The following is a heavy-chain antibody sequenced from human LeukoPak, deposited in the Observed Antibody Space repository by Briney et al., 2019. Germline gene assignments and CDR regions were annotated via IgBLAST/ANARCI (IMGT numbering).Heavy chain of an antibody. CDR3: ARVPYSSGWGDY. Sequence: GPSVKVSCKASGYTFTSYYMDWVRQAPGQGLEWMGIINPSGGSTSYAQKFQGRVTMTRDTSTSTVYMELSSLRSEDTAVYYCARVPYSSGWGDYWGQGTLVTVSS. J-gene: IGHJ4*02. CDR2: INPSGGST. D-gene: IGHD6-19*01. V-gene: IGHV1-46*01. CDR1: GYTFTSYY.